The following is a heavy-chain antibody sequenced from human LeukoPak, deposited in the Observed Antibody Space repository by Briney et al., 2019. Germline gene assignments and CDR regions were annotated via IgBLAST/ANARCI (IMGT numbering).Heavy chain of an antibody. CDR3: ARPGYDILTGYYDAFDI. D-gene: IGHD3-9*01. J-gene: IGHJ3*02. Sequence: PGGSLRLSCAASGFTFSSYAMSWVRQAPGKGLEWVANIKQDGSEKYYVDSVKGRFTISRDNAKNSLYLQMNSLRAEDTAVYYCARPGYDILTGYYDAFDIWGQGTMVTVSS. CDR1: GFTFSSYA. CDR2: IKQDGSEK. V-gene: IGHV3-7*01.